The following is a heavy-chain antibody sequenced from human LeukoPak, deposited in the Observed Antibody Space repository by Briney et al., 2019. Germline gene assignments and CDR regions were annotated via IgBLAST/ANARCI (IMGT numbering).Heavy chain of an antibody. Sequence: PGGSLRLSCAASGFTFSSCAMSWVRQAPGKGLEWVSAISGSGGSTYYADSVKGRFTISRDNSKNTLYLQMNSLRAEDTAVYYCAKDEDPYNVDTSFDYWGQGTLVTVSS. D-gene: IGHD5-18*01. V-gene: IGHV3-23*01. J-gene: IGHJ4*02. CDR1: GFTFSSCA. CDR3: AKDEDPYNVDTSFDY. CDR2: ISGSGGST.